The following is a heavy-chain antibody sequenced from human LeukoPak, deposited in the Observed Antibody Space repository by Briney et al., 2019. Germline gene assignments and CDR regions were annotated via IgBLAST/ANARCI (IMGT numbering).Heavy chain of an antibody. CDR1: GFTFSSYA. D-gene: IGHD6-13*01. Sequence: PGGSLRLSCAASGFTFSSYAMHWVRQAPGKGLEYVSAISSNGGSTYYANSVKGRFTISRDNSKNTLYLQMGSLRAEDMAVYCCARGKYSSTPPFDYWGQGTLVTVSS. CDR3: ARGKYSSTPPFDY. J-gene: IGHJ4*02. CDR2: ISSNGGST. V-gene: IGHV3-64*01.